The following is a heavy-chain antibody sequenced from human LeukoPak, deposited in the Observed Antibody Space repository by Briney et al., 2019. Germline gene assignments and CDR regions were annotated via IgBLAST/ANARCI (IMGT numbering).Heavy chain of an antibody. CDR3: TSGGWSGY. J-gene: IGHJ4*02. Sequence: GGSLRLSCAASGFTFSSYAMSWVRQAPEKGLEWVANIKQDGSEKYYVDSVKGRFTISRDNAKNSLYLQMSSLRAEDTAVYYCTSGGWSGYWGQGTLVTVSS. D-gene: IGHD3/OR15-3a*01. CDR2: IKQDGSEK. CDR1: GFTFSSYA. V-gene: IGHV3-7*01.